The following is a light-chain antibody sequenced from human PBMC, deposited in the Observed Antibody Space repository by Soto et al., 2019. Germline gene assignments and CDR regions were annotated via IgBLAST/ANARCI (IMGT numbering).Light chain of an antibody. Sequence: EIVMTQSPASLSVSPGDGATLSCRASHSVASNVAWSQQKPGQGPRLLIHGASTRAVGVPARFSGSGSGTDFTLTISSMQSEYFAVYYCQQYHNWPPQYTFGQGTKLQIK. CDR3: QQYHNWPPQYT. V-gene: IGKV3-15*01. CDR2: GAS. CDR1: HSVASN. J-gene: IGKJ2*01.